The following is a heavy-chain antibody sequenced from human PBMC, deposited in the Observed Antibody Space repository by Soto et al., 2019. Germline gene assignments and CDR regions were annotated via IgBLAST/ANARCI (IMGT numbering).Heavy chain of an antibody. CDR3: ARDSRGTLGAAADP. CDR1: GGTFSSYT. D-gene: IGHD6-13*01. J-gene: IGHJ5*02. CDR2: IIPILGIA. Sequence: QVQLVQSGAEVKKPGSSVKVSCKASGGTFSSYTISWVRQAPGQGLEWMGRIIPILGIANYAQKFQGRVTITADKSTSTADMEMSSLRSEDTAVYYGARDSRGTLGAAADPWGQGTLVTVSS. V-gene: IGHV1-69*08.